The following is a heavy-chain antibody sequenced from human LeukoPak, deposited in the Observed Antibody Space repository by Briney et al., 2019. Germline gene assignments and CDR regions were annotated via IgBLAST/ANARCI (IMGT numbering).Heavy chain of an antibody. J-gene: IGHJ4*02. Sequence: PGGSLRLSCAASGFTFSGSALHWVRQASGKGLEWVGRIRSTANGYATAYAASVKGRFTISRDDSKNTAYLQMDSLKIEDTAVYYCTGNYYGSGSYADFDYWGQGTLVTVSS. CDR3: TGNYYGSGSYADFDY. CDR1: GFTFSGSA. CDR2: IRSTANGYAT. D-gene: IGHD3-10*01. V-gene: IGHV3-73*01.